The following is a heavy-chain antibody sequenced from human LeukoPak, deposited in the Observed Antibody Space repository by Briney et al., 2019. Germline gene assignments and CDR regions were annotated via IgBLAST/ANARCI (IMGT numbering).Heavy chain of an antibody. CDR2: ISAYNGNT. CDR3: ARDNARITMVRGVPFDY. D-gene: IGHD3-10*01. V-gene: IGHV1-18*01. CDR1: GYTFTSYG. Sequence: GASVKVSCKASGYTFTSYGIIWVRQAPGQGLEWMGWISAYNGNTNYAQKLQGRVTMTTDTSTSTAYMELRSLRSDDTAVYYCARDNARITMVRGVPFDYWGQGTLVTVSS. J-gene: IGHJ4*02.